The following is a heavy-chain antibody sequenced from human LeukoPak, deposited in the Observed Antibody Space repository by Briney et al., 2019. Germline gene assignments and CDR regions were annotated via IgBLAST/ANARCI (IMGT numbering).Heavy chain of an antibody. J-gene: IGHJ3*02. V-gene: IGHV3-11*01. CDR2: ISSSASTI. CDR1: GFTFSDYY. D-gene: IGHD3-22*01. CDR3: ARDRSSGRAFDI. Sequence: GGPLRFSCAASGFTFSDYYMSWIRQAPGKGLEWVSYISSSASTIDYADSVKGRFTISRDNAKNSLYLQMNSLRAEDTAVYYCARDRSSGRAFDIWGQGTMVTVSS.